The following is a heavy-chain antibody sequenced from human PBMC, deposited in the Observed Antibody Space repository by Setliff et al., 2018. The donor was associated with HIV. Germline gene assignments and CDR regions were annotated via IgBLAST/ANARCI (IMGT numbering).Heavy chain of an antibody. CDR1: GFTFSTYG. CDR3: AKGSPRYDSRGHPDS. D-gene: IGHD3-22*01. J-gene: IGHJ4*02. Sequence: GGSLRLSCAASGFTFSTYGMHWVRQAPGKGLEWVSGVYWNSDSLGYADSVQGRFVISRDNAKKSLYLQMNSLKTEDTALYYCAKGSPRYDSRGHPDSWGQGTLVTVSS. CDR2: VYWNSDSL. V-gene: IGHV3-9*01.